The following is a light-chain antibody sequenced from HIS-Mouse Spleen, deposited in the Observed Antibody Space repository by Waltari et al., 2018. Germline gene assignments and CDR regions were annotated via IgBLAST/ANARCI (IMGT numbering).Light chain of an antibody. CDR1: SSNIGSTT. CDR2: SNN. V-gene: IGLV1-44*01. Sequence: QSVLTQPPSASGTPGQRVTISCSGSSSNIGSTTVNWYQQPPGTAPNLLIYSNNQRPSGVPDRFSGSKSGTSASLAISGLQSEDEADCYCAAWDDSLNGVVFGGGTKLTVL. J-gene: IGLJ2*01. CDR3: AAWDDSLNGVV.